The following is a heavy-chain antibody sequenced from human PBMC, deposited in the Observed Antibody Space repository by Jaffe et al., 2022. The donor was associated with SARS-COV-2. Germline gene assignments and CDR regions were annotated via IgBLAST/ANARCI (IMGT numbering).Heavy chain of an antibody. J-gene: IGHJ6*02. CDR3: ARALPRGSYPGDYYYGMDV. CDR2: INPSGGST. Sequence: QVQLVQSGAEVKKPGASVKVSCKASGYTFTSYYMHWVRQAPGQGLEWMGIINPSGGSTSYAQKFQGRVTMTRDTSTSTVYMELSSLRSEDTAVYYCARALPRGSYPGDYYYGMDVWGQGTTVTVSS. CDR1: GYTFTSYY. V-gene: IGHV1-46*01. D-gene: IGHD1-26*01.